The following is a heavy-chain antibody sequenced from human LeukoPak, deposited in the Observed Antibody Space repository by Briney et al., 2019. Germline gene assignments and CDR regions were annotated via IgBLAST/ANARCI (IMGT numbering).Heavy chain of an antibody. V-gene: IGHV6-1*01. D-gene: IGHD2/OR15-2a*01. Sequence: ASQTLSLTCVVSGDTISSNTAAWHWIRQSPSRGLEWLGRGYYRTSWYNEYAVSVRSRTTINADTSKTQFSLQLDSVTPEDTAVYYCARYIFYLDVWGRGTRVTVSS. CDR3: ARYIFYLDV. CDR1: GDTISSNTAA. J-gene: IGHJ2*01. CDR2: GYYRTSWYN.